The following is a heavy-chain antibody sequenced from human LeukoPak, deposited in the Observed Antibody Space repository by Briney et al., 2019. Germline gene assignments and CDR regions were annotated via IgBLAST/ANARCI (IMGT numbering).Heavy chain of an antibody. D-gene: IGHD5-24*01. J-gene: IGHJ6*02. CDR3: ASPEGRDGYPGYYYGMDV. CDR1: GFTFSSYA. CDR2: ISSSSSYI. V-gene: IGHV3-21*01. Sequence: PGGSLRLSCAASGFTFSSYAMNWVRQAPGKGLEWVSSISSSSSYIYYADSVKGRFTISRDNAKNSLYLQMNSLRAEDTAVYYCASPEGRDGYPGYYYGMDVWGQGTTVTVSS.